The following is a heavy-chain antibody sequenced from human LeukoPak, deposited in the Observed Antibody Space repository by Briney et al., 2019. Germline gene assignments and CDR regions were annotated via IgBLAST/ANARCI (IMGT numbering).Heavy chain of an antibody. CDR3: ARVGYRYVFFDY. J-gene: IGHJ4*02. V-gene: IGHV3-53*01. CDR2: IYSGGST. Sequence: GGSLRLSCAASGFTVSSNYMSWVRQAPGKGLEWVSVIYSGGSTYYADSVKGRFTISRDDSKNTLYLQMNSLRAEDTAVYYSARVGYRYVFFDYWGQGTLVTVSS. CDR1: GFTVSSNY. D-gene: IGHD5-18*01.